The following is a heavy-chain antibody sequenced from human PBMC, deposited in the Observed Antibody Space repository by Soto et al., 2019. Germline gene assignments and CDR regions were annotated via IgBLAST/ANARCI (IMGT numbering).Heavy chain of an antibody. Sequence: EEQLLESGGGLVQPGGSLRVSCTASGFTFSNFAMSWVRQAPGKGLEWVAAISDSGTTIHYADSVKGRFTISRENSKNTLYLQLNSLRGEDTAMYYCAKVDHYDGGNYYVVFGAFSVWGQGTMVTVSS. J-gene: IGHJ3*01. D-gene: IGHD3-22*01. CDR3: AKVDHYDGGNYYVVFGAFSV. V-gene: IGHV3-23*01. CDR1: GFTFSNFA. CDR2: ISDSGTTI.